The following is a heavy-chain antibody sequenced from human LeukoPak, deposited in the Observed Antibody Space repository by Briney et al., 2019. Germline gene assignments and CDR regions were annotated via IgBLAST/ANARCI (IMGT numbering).Heavy chain of an antibody. Sequence: ASVKGSCKASGYTFPSYFMHWVRQATGQGLEWMGIINPTGGSTTYAQKFQGRVTMTRDTSTSTVYMELSSLRSYDTAVYYCARTAARRFDYWGQGTLVTVSS. CDR1: GYTFPSYF. CDR3: ARTAARRFDY. CDR2: INPTGGST. V-gene: IGHV1-46*01. J-gene: IGHJ4*02. D-gene: IGHD6-6*01.